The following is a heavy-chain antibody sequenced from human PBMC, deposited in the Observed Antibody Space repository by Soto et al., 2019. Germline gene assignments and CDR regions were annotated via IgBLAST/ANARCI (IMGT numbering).Heavy chain of an antibody. V-gene: IGHV5-51*01. CDR2: IYPGDSDT. CDR1: GYSFTSYW. D-gene: IGHD6-6*01. J-gene: IGHJ6*03. CDR3: ARTVYSSSDDYYYYYMDV. Sequence: PGASLKISCKGSGYSFTSYWIGWVRQMPGKGLEWMGIIYPGDSDTRYSPSFQGQVTISADKSISTAYLQWSSLKASDTAMYYCARTVYSSSDDYYYYYMDVWGKGTTVTVSS.